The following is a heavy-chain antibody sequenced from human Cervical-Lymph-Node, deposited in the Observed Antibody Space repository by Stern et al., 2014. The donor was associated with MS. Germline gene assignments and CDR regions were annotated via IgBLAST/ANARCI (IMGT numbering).Heavy chain of an antibody. D-gene: IGHD6-13*01. CDR1: GDTFSNLD. J-gene: IGHJ4*02. CDR2: ITPLFGTA. Sequence: VQLVESGAEVKKPGSSVKVSCKASGDTFSNLDISWVRQAPGHGPEWLGGITPLFGTANYAHMLQGRVTFTADESTSTIYMELSSLRSEDTAVYYCARHQGGIAAYWGQGTLVTVSS. V-gene: IGHV1-69*01. CDR3: ARHQGGIAAY.